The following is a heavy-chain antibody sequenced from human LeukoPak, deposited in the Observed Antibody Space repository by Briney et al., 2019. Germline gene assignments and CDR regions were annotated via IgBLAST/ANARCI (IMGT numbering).Heavy chain of an antibody. V-gene: IGHV3-21*04. CDR2: ISSSSSYI. J-gene: IGHJ4*02. CDR1: GFTFSSYS. CDR3: ARAGYSYANVPF. Sequence: GGSLRLSCAASGFTFSSYSMNWVRQAPGKGLEWVSSISSSSSYIYYADSVKGRFTISRDNAKNSLYLQMNSLRAEDTAVYYCARAGYSYANVPFWGQGTLVIVSS. D-gene: IGHD5-18*01.